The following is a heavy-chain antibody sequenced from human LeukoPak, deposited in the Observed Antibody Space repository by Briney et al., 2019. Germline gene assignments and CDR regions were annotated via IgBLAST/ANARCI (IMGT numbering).Heavy chain of an antibody. CDR3: ARDFRSKSSGWYYFDD. J-gene: IGHJ4*02. CDR1: GFTFSSYW. CDR2: IKQDGSEK. D-gene: IGHD6-19*01. Sequence: PGGCLRLSCAASGFTFSSYWMTWARQAPGKGLEWVANIKQDGSEKYYVDSVKGRFTISRDNAKNSLYLQMNSLRAEDTAVYYCARDFRSKSSGWYYFDDWGQGSLVTVSS. V-gene: IGHV3-7*05.